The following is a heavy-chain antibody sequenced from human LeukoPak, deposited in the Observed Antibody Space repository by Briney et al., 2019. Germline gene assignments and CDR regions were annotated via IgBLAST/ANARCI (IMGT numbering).Heavy chain of an antibody. D-gene: IGHD3-3*01. CDR2: ISSSGSTI. V-gene: IGHV3-48*04. CDR3: ARVRLRFLEFYGMDV. J-gene: IGHJ6*02. Sequence: GGSLRLSCAASGFTFSSYGMHWVRQAPGKGLEWVSYISSSGSTIYYADSVKGRFTISRDNAKNSLYLQMNSLRAEDTAVYYCARVRLRFLEFYGMDVWGQGATVTVSS. CDR1: GFTFSSYG.